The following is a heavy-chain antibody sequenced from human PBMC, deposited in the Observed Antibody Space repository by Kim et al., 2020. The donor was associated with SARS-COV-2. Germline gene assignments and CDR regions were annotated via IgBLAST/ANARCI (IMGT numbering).Heavy chain of an antibody. V-gene: IGHV1-8*01. D-gene: IGHD4-17*01. J-gene: IGHJ4*02. CDR3: AYGACDY. Sequence: ASVKVSCKASGYTFTNYNINWVRQATGQGLEWMGWMNPNSGNTGYAHKLQGRATITRNTPISTAYLEPSSLRSEDTAAYYCAYGACDYCGQGALATVPS. CDR1: GYTFTNYN. CDR2: MNPNSGNT.